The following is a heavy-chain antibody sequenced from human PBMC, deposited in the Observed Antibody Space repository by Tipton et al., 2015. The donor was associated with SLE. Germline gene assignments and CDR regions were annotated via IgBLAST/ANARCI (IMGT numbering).Heavy chain of an antibody. J-gene: IGHJ5*02. CDR1: GFTFSSYA. Sequence: LRLSCAASGFTFSSYAMHWVRQAPGKGLEWIGEINHSGSTNYNPSLKSRVTISVDTSKNQFSLKLSSVTAADTAVYYCVRGGIAAAGTWGQGTLVTVSS. CDR2: INHSGST. CDR3: VRGGIAAAGT. D-gene: IGHD6-13*01. V-gene: IGHV4-34*08.